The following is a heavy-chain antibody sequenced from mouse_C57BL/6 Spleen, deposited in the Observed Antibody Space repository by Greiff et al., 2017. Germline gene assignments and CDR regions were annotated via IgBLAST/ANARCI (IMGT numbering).Heavy chain of an antibody. CDR1: GYTFTSYW. D-gene: IGHD1-1*01. V-gene: IGHV1-55*01. CDR3: ARITTVVATPFFDY. CDR2: IYPGSGST. Sequence: QVQLQQSGAELVKPGASVKMSCKASGYTFTSYWITWVKQRPGQGLEWIGDIYPGSGSTNYNEKFKSKATLTVDTSSSTAYMQLSSLTSEDSAVYYCARITTVVATPFFDYWGQGTTLTVSS. J-gene: IGHJ2*01.